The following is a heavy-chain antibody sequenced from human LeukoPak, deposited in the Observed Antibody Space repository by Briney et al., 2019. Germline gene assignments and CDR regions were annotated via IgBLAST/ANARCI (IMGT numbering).Heavy chain of an antibody. CDR1: GGTFSSYA. J-gene: IGHJ4*02. V-gene: IGHV1-69*04. CDR3: ARGDWNGRFGY. Sequence: SVKVSCKASGGTFSSYAISWVRQAPGQGLEWMGRIIPILGIANYAQKFQGRVTITADKSTSTAYMELSSLRSEDTAVYYCARGDWNGRFGYWGQGTLVTVSS. D-gene: IGHD1-1*01. CDR2: IIPILGIA.